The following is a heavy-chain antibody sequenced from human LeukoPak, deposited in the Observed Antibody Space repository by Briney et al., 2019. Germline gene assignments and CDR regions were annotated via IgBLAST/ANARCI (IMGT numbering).Heavy chain of an antibody. V-gene: IGHV1-46*01. J-gene: IGHJ5*02. Sequence: ASVKVSSTASGNTFTSDYMNWVRQAPGQGLEWMGIVHSSGGVIKYAQEFQDRVTVTRDPSTSTIYMELSSLRSEDTAVYYCVGSSHQRNWFDPWGQGTLVIVSS. CDR3: VGSSHQRNWFDP. CDR1: GNTFTSDY. D-gene: IGHD1-26*01. CDR2: VHSSGGVI.